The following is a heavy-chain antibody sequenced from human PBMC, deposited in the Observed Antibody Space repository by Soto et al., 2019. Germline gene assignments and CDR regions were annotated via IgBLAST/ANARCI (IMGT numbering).Heavy chain of an antibody. J-gene: IGHJ4*02. CDR1: GFTFSSYA. CDR3: AIFPSRKSYFDY. CDR2: ISYDGSNK. V-gene: IGHV3-30-3*01. Sequence: GGSLRLSCAASGFTFSSYAMHWVRQAPGKGLEWVAVISYDGSNKYYADSVKGRFTISRDNSKNTLYLQMNSLRAEDTAVYYFAIFPSRKSYFDYSVQGTPVSV. D-gene: IGHD2-2*01.